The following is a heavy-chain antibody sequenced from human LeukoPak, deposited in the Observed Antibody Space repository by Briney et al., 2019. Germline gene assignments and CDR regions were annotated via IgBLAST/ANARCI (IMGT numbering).Heavy chain of an antibody. CDR1: GYTFTSYA. CDR2: INAGNGNT. D-gene: IGHD6-13*01. Sequence: ASVKVSCKASGYTFTSYAMHWVRQAPGQRLEWMGWINAGNGNTEYSQKFQGRVTITRDTSASTAYMELSSLRSEDTAVYYCARADSSSWPGEAFDAWGQGTMVTVSS. J-gene: IGHJ3*01. CDR3: ARADSSSWPGEAFDA. V-gene: IGHV1-3*01.